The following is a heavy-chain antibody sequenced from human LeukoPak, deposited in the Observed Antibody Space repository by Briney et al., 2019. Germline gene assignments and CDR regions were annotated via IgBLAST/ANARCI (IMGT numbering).Heavy chain of an antibody. J-gene: IGHJ5*02. CDR1: GGSFSGYY. V-gene: IGHV4-34*01. CDR2: INHSGST. D-gene: IGHD6-13*01. Sequence: PSETLSLTCAVYGGSFSGYYWSWIRQPPGKGLEWIGEINHSGSTNYNPSLKSRVTISVDTSKNQFSLKLSSVTAADTAVYYCARNTGYSSSGGEFDPWGQGTLVTVSS. CDR3: ARNTGYSSSGGEFDP.